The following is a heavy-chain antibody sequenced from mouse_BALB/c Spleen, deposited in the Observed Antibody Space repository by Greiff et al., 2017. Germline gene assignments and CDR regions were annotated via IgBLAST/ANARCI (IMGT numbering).Heavy chain of an antibody. CDR2: IDPANGNT. J-gene: IGHJ1*01. CDR1: GFNIKDTY. V-gene: IGHV14-3*02. Sequence: EVKLMESGAELVKPGASVKLSCTASGFNIKDTYMHWVKQRPEQGLEWIGRIDPANGNTKYDPKFQGKATITADTSSNTAYLQLSSLTSEDTAVYYCARSPYGNWYFDVWGAGTTVTVSS. D-gene: IGHD1-1*01. CDR3: ARSPYGNWYFDV.